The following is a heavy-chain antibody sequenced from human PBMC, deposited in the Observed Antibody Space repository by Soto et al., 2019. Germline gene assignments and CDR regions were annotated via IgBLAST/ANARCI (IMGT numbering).Heavy chain of an antibody. J-gene: IGHJ4*02. Sequence: QITLKESGPTLVKPTQTLTLTCTFSGFSLSTTAEGVGWIRQPPGKALEWLALIYWDDDERYSPSLKSRLTTSKDTSKNQLVLTMTNVDPVDTATYYCAHGSCSSADCYPNPYLDYWGQGILVTVSS. CDR3: AHGSCSSADCYPNPYLDY. CDR2: IYWDDDE. CDR1: GFSLSTTAEG. V-gene: IGHV2-5*02. D-gene: IGHD2-2*01.